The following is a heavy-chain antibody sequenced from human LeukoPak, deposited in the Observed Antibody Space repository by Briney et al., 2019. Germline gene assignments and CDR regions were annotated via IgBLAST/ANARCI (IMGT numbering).Heavy chain of an antibody. CDR1: GASFSAYF. CDR2: IYYSGST. V-gene: IGHV4-59*01. J-gene: IGHJ4*02. D-gene: IGHD4-23*01. CDR3: ASGGVVTNYFDY. Sequence: PSETLSLTCGVYGASFSAYFWSWIRQPPGKGLEWIGYIYYSGSTNYNPSLKSRVTISVDTSKNQFSLKLSSVTAADTAVYYCASGGVVTNYFDYWGQGTLVTVSS.